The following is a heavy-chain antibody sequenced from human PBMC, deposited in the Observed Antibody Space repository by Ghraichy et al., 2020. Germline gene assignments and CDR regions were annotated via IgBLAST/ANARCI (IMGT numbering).Heavy chain of an antibody. D-gene: IGHD4-17*01. CDR1: GYSFTNYH. CDR3: ARDGPLYGDLDY. Sequence: ASVKVSCKTSGYSFTNYHITWVRQGPGQGLEWMGHISGYNGHTNYEQKFQGRITMTIDRSTNTAYMQLGSLRSDDTAVYYCARDGPLYGDLDYWGRGTLVTVSS. J-gene: IGHJ4*02. CDR2: ISGYNGHT. V-gene: IGHV1-18*04.